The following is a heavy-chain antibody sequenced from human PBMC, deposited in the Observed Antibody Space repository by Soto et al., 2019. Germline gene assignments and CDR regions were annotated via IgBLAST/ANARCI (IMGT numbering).Heavy chain of an antibody. CDR2: IYYSGST. Sequence: PSETLSLTCTVSGGSISSYYWSWIRQPPGKGLEWIGYIYYSGSTNYNPSLKSRVTISVDTSKNQFSLKLSSVTAADTAVYYCAREGSYGSFGYRGQGTLVTVSS. CDR1: GGSISSYY. J-gene: IGHJ4*02. V-gene: IGHV4-59*01. CDR3: AREGSYGSFGY. D-gene: IGHD1-26*01.